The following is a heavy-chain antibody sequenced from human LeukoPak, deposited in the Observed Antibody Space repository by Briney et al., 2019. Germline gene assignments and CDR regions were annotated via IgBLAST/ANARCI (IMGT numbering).Heavy chain of an antibody. CDR2: IWYDGSNK. Sequence: PGRSLRLSCAASGFTFSSYGMHWVRQAPGKGLEWVAVIWYDGSNKYYADSVKGRFTISRDNSKNTLYLQMNSLRAEDTAVYYCATKDPYYYDSSGYYQTLDYWGQGTLVTVSS. J-gene: IGHJ4*02. V-gene: IGHV3-33*01. D-gene: IGHD3-22*01. CDR1: GFTFSSYG. CDR3: ATKDPYYYDSSGYYQTLDY.